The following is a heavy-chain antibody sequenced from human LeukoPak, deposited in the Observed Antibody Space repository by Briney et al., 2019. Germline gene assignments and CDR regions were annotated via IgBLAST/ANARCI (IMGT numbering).Heavy chain of an antibody. J-gene: IGHJ5*02. CDR1: GFTLSSYG. V-gene: IGHV3-23*01. D-gene: IGHD3-10*01. CDR3: AKGYYSSGYNWFDP. CDR2: ISGSGGST. Sequence: GGSLRLSCAASGFTLSSYGMIWVRQAPGKGLEWVSGISGSGGSTYYADSVKGRFTISRDNSKNTLYLQMNSLRAEDTAAYYCAKGYYSSGYNWFDPWGQGTLVTVSS.